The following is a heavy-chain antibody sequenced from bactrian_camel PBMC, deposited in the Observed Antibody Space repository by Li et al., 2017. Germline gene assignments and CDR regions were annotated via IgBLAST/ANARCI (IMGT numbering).Heavy chain of an antibody. V-gene: IGHV3S53*01. CDR2: IVYGGKP. CDR1: GDIFRRCG. D-gene: IGHD2*01. J-gene: IGHJ4*01. Sequence: HVQLVESGGGSVQAGGATKLACDISGDIFRRCGMGWYRQAAGKECELVSTIVYGGKPYYSDSVKGRFTASLDSASNTASLQMNNLRPEDTALYYCAAGWKGGSCDYRYKGQGTQVTVS.